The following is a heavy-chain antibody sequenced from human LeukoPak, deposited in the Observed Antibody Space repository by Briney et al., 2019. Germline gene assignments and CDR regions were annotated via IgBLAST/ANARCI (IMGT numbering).Heavy chain of an antibody. CDR3: ARTSIAARRVTPPDDY. J-gene: IGHJ4*02. D-gene: IGHD6-6*01. Sequence: GGSLTLSCAASGFTFSSYRMNWPRHAPGKGREWLTSISNSSSYIFYTLSVKGRFTISRDTAKNSLYLQMNSLRAEDRAVCYCARTSIAARRVTPPDDYWGQGTLVTVSS. CDR2: ISNSSSYI. V-gene: IGHV3-21*01. CDR1: GFTFSSYR.